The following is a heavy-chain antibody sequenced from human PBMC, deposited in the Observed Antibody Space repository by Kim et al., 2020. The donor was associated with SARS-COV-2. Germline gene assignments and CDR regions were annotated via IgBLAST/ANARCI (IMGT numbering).Heavy chain of an antibody. V-gene: IGHV4-4*02. J-gene: IGHJ6*02. CDR1: GGSISSSNW. D-gene: IGHD2-15*01. Sequence: SETLSLTCAVSGGSISSSNWWSWVRQPPGKGLEWIGEIYHSGSTNYNPSLKSRVTISVDKSKNQFSLKLSSVTAADTAVYYCARHSDGRLRGASFYYGMDVWGQGTTVTVSS. CDR3: ARHSDGRLRGASFYYGMDV. CDR2: IYHSGST.